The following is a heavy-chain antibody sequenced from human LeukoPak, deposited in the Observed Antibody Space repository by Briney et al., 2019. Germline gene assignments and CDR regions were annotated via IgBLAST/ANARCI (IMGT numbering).Heavy chain of an antibody. D-gene: IGHD6-6*01. J-gene: IGHJ4*02. CDR3: ARSKYSSSPNDY. CDR2: ISSSSSYI. CDR1: GFTFSSYS. V-gene: IGHV3-21*01. Sequence: GGSLRLSCAASGFTFSSYSMNWVRQAPGKGLEWVSSISSSSSYIYYADSVKGRFTISRDNAKNSLYLQMNSLRAEDTAAYYCARSKYSSSPNDYWGQGTLVTVSS.